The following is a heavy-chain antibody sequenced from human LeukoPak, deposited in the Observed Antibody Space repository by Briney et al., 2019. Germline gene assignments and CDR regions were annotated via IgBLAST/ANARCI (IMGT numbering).Heavy chain of an antibody. CDR1: GFTVSSNY. D-gene: IGHD1-14*01. J-gene: IGHJ6*02. Sequence: TGGSLRLSCAASGFTVSSNYMSWVRQAPGKGLEWVSVIYSGGSTYYADSVKGRFTISRDNSKNTLYLQMNSLRAEDTAVYYCARGTNYYYYGMDVWGQGTTVTVSS. CDR3: ARGTNYYYYGMDV. V-gene: IGHV3-53*01. CDR2: IYSGGST.